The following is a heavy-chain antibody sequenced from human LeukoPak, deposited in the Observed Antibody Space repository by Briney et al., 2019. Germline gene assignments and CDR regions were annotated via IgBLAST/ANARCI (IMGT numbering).Heavy chain of an antibody. V-gene: IGHV4-39*01. CDR3: ARGDNDSSGYYGAFDI. D-gene: IGHD3-22*01. CDR1: GGSISTNNYY. Sequence: PSETLSLTCTVSGGSISTNNYYWGWIRQPPGKGLEWIGHIYYDGRTYYNPSLKRRVTMSVHTSKTQSSLKLSSVTAADTAVYYCARGDNDSSGYYGAFDIWGQGTMVTVSS. J-gene: IGHJ3*02. CDR2: IYYDGRT.